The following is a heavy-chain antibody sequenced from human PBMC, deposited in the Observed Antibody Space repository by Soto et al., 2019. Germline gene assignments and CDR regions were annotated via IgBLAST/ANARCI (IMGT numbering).Heavy chain of an antibody. Sequence: GESLKISCKGSGYSFTSYWIGWVRQMPVKGLECMGFIYPGDSDTTYSPSFQGHVTISADKYSSTAYLQWSSLKASDTAMYYCARVDSSGCSEYWGQGTLVTVSS. CDR2: IYPGDSDT. CDR3: ARVDSSGCSEY. J-gene: IGHJ4*02. V-gene: IGHV5-51*01. D-gene: IGHD6-25*01. CDR1: GYSFTSYW.